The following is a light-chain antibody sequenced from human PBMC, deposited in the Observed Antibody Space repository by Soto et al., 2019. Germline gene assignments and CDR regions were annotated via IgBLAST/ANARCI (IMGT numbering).Light chain of an antibody. CDR1: SGHSSYA. J-gene: IGLJ2*01. Sequence: QLVLTQSPSAFASLGASVKLTCTLSSGHSSYAIAWHQQQPEKGPRYLMKLNSDGSHSKGDGIPDRFSGSSSGAERYLTISSLQSEDEADYYCQTWGTGIHVVFGGGTQLTVL. CDR2: LNSDGSH. CDR3: QTWGTGIHVV. V-gene: IGLV4-69*01.